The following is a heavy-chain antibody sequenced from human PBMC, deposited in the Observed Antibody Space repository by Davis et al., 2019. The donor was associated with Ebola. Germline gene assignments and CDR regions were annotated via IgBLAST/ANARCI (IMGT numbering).Heavy chain of an antibody. V-gene: IGHV1-18*01. D-gene: IGHD1-26*01. Sequence: ASVKVSCKASGGTFSSYAISWVRQAPGQGLEWMGWINPNSGGTNYAQKLQGRVTMTTDTSTSTAYMELRSLRSDDTAVYYCARDHPSDEEAGYYYGMDVWGQGTTVTVSS. J-gene: IGHJ6*02. CDR2: INPNSGGT. CDR3: ARDHPSDEEAGYYYGMDV. CDR1: GGTFSSYA.